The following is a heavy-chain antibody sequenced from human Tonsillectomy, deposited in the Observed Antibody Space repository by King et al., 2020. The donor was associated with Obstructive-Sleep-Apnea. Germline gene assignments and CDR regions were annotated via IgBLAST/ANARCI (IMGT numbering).Heavy chain of an antibody. CDR1: GFTFRTYA. CDR2: FSGSVGSP. Sequence: VQLVESGGGLVQPGGSLRLSCKPSGFTFRTYAMSGVRQAPGKGLKGASVFSGSVGSPYYADSVKGRFTISRDISKNTRYLKRNSLRAEDTAVYYCAKEFELDFFDYWGQGTLVTVSS. D-gene: IGHD1-1*01. V-gene: IGHV3-23*04. CDR3: AKEFELDFFDY. J-gene: IGHJ4*02.